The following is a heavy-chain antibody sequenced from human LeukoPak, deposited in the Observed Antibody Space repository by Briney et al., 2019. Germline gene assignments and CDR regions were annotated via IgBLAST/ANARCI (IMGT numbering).Heavy chain of an antibody. D-gene: IGHD1-26*01. V-gene: IGHV3-30-3*01. CDR3: ARDWDHSPDY. CDR1: GFTFSSYA. CDR2: ISYDGSNK. J-gene: IGHJ4*02. Sequence: GGSLRLSCAASGFTFSSYAMHWVRQAPGKGLEWVAVISYDGSNKYYADSVKGRFTISRDNSKNTLYLQMNSLRAEDTAVYYCARDWDHSPDYWGQGTLVTVSS.